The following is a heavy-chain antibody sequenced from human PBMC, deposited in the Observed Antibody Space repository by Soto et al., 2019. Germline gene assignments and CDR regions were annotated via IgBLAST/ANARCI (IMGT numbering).Heavy chain of an antibody. J-gene: IGHJ4*02. CDR2: IIPIFSTT. D-gene: IGHD2-15*01. CDR3: ARDRLDYCSGGSCPFDY. Sequence: QVQLVQSGAEVKKPGSSVKVSCKASGGTFSSYAISWVRQAPGQGLEWMGGIIPIFSTTNYAQKFQGRVTITADESTSTAYMELSSLRSEDTAVYYCARDRLDYCSGGSCPFDYWGQGTLVTVSS. V-gene: IGHV1-69*01. CDR1: GGTFSSYA.